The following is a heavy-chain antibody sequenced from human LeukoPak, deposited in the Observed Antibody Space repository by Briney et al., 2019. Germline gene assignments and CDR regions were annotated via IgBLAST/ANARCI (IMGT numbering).Heavy chain of an antibody. J-gene: IGHJ4*02. Sequence: GGSLRLSCEASGFTFSSYGMHWVRRAPGKGLEWMTVISHDGSNEYYIDSVKGRFTISRDNSKSTLYLQMNSLRVEGTAVYYCAKEGYYGSGSFPDSWGQGTLVTVSS. D-gene: IGHD3-10*01. V-gene: IGHV3-30*18. CDR3: AKEGYYGSGSFPDS. CDR1: GFTFSSYG. CDR2: ISHDGSNE.